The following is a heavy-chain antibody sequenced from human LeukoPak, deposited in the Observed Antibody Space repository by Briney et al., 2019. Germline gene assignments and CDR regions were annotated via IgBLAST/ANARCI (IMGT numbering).Heavy chain of an antibody. CDR2: ISGSGGST. D-gene: IGHD2-21*02. Sequence: GGSLRLSCAASGFTFSSYAMSWVRQAPGKGLEWVSAISGSGGSTYYADSVKGRFTISRDNSKNTLYLQMNSLRAEDTAVYYCAKEDAYCGGDCYTVDAFDIWGQGTMVTVSS. CDR1: GFTFSSYA. J-gene: IGHJ3*02. CDR3: AKEDAYCGGDCYTVDAFDI. V-gene: IGHV3-23*01.